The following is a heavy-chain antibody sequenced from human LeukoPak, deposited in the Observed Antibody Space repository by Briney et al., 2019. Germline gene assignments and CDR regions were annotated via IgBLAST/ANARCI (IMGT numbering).Heavy chain of an antibody. CDR2: ISSSSSYI. CDR3: ARDSSGTGGYDY. V-gene: IGHV3-21*01. Sequence: PGGSLRLSCAASGFTFSSYSMNWVRQAPGNGLEWFSSISSSSSYIYYADSVKGRFTISRDNAKNSLYLQMNSLRAEDTAVYYCARDSSGTGGYDYWGQGTLVTVSS. D-gene: IGHD3/OR15-3a*01. CDR1: GFTFSSYS. J-gene: IGHJ4*02.